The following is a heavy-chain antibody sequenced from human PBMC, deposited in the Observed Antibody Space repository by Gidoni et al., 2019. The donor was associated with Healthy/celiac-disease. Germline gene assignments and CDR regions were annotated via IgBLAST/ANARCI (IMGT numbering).Heavy chain of an antibody. CDR1: GYSFTSYW. V-gene: IGHV5-51*01. D-gene: IGHD3-22*01. J-gene: IGHJ3*02. CDR2: IYPGDSDT. CDR3: ATPTYYYDSSGWADAFDI. Sequence: EVQLVPSGAEVKKPGESLKISCKGSGYSFTSYWTGWVRQMPGKGLEWMGFIYPGDSDTRYSPSFQGQVTISADKSISTAYLQWSSLKASDTAMYYCATPTYYYDSSGWADAFDIWGQGTMVTVSS.